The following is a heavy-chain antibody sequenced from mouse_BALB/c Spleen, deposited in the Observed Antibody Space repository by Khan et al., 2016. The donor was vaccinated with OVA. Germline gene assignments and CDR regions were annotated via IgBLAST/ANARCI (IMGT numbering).Heavy chain of an antibody. Sequence: QVQLKESGPELVKSGASVRVSCKASGYIFTDYYINWVKQTPGQGLEWIGWIYPGRGNTQFNENFNGKATLTVDTSSNTAYMDLSSLTSEDSAVYFCARGNYYGSTSWLGYWGQGTLVTVST. J-gene: IGHJ3*01. D-gene: IGHD1-1*01. CDR3: ARGNYYGSTSWLGY. CDR1: GYIFTDYY. CDR2: IYPGRGNT. V-gene: IGHV1-84*02.